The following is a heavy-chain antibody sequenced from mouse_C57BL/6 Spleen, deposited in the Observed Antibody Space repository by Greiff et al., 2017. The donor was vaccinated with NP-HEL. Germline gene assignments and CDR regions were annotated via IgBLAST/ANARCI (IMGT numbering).Heavy chain of an antibody. CDR1: GYTFTSYW. Sequence: QVQLQQPGAELVKPGASVKLSCKASGYTFTSYWMQWVKQRPGQGLEWIGEIDPSDSYTNYNQKFKGKATLTVDTSSSTAYMQLSSLTSEDSAVYYCASSGGLLRAMDYWGQGTSVTVSS. J-gene: IGHJ4*01. CDR3: ASSGGLLRAMDY. V-gene: IGHV1-50*01. D-gene: IGHD2-3*01. CDR2: IDPSDSYT.